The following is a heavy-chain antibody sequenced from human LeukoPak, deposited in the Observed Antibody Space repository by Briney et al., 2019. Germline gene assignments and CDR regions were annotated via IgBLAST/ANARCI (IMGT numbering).Heavy chain of an antibody. Sequence: SVKVSCKASGGTFSSYAISWVRQAPGQGLEWMGRIIPILGIANYAQKFQGRVTITADKSTSTAYMELSSLRSDDTAVYYCARDGGDPYGDYEYWGQGTLVTVSS. J-gene: IGHJ4*02. CDR2: IIPILGIA. CDR3: ARDGGDPYGDYEY. CDR1: GGTFSSYA. V-gene: IGHV1-69*04. D-gene: IGHD4-17*01.